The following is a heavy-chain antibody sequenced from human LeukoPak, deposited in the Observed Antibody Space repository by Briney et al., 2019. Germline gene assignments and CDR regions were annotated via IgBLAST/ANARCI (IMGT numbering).Heavy chain of an antibody. CDR3: ARGVGMATITMPDFDY. V-gene: IGHV4-34*01. CDR2: INHSGST. J-gene: IGHJ4*02. Sequence: SETLSLTCAVYGGSFSGYYWSWIRQPPGKGLEWIGEINHSGSTNYNPSLKSRVTISVDTSKNQFSLKLSSVTAADTAVYYCARGVGMATITMPDFDYWGQGTLVTVSS. D-gene: IGHD5-24*01. CDR1: GGSFSGYY.